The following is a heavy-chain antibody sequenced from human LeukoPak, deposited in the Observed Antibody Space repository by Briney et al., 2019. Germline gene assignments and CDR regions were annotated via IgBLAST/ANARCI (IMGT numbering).Heavy chain of an antibody. CDR1: GGTFSSYA. V-gene: IGHV1-69*05. J-gene: IGHJ1*01. Sequence: AASVKVSCKASGGTFSSYAISWVRQAPGQGLEWTGGIIPIFGTANYAQKFQGRVTITTDESTSTAYMELSSLRSEDTAVYYCAISSGYYQYGDFQHWGQGTLVTVSS. D-gene: IGHD3-22*01. CDR2: IIPIFGTA. CDR3: AISSGYYQYGDFQH.